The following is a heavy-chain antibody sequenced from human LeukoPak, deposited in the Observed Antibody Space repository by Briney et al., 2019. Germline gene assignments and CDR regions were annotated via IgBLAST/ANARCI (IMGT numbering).Heavy chain of an antibody. CDR1: GFTFSSYA. CDR2: ISGSGGST. D-gene: IGHD6-13*01. CDR3: ARAGGYSSSWYDSHFDY. J-gene: IGHJ4*02. Sequence: PGGSLRLSCAASGFTFSSYAMSWVRRAPGKGLEWVSAISGSGGSTYYADSVKGRFTISRDNSKNTLYLQMNSLRAEDTAVYYCARAGGYSSSWYDSHFDYWGQGTLVTVSS. V-gene: IGHV3-23*01.